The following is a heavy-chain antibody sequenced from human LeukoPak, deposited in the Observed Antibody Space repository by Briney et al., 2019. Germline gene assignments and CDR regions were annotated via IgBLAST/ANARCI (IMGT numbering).Heavy chain of an antibody. CDR3: AREGQYQLLYGYYYYGMDV. CDR1: GYTFTGYY. V-gene: IGHV1-2*06. J-gene: IGHJ6*02. Sequence: ASVKVSCKASGYTFTGYYMHWVRQAPGQGLEWMGRINPNSGGTNYAQKFQGRVTMTRDMSISTAYMELSRLRSDDTAVYYCAREGQYQLLYGYYYYGMDVWGQGTTVTVSS. D-gene: IGHD2-2*02. CDR2: INPNSGGT.